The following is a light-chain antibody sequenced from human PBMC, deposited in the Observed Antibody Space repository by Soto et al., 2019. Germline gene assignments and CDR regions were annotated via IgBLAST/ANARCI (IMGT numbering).Light chain of an antibody. CDR3: QQHSNWPLT. CDR2: DAS. Sequence: EIVLTQSPATLSLSPGERATLSCRASQSVSSFLAWYQQKPGQAPRLLIYDASDRATGIPTRFSGSGSGTEFTLTISSLEPEDFAVYYCQQHSNWPLTFGGGTKVEMK. CDR1: QSVSSF. V-gene: IGKV3-11*01. J-gene: IGKJ4*01.